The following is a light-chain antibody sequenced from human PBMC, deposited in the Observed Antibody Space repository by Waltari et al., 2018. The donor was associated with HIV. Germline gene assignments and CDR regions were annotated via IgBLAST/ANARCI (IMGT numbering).Light chain of an antibody. J-gene: IGLJ1*01. CDR3: AAWDDSLNAYV. CDR2: NDD. CDR1: SSHVGSTT. V-gene: IGLV1-44*01. Sequence: QSVLIQPPSSSGSPGQRVTISCSGSSSHVGSTTVNWYQHLPVVAPKLLILNDDERPACVPDRFAGSKSGTSASLASSGLQSEDEGDYYCAAWDDSLNAYVFGTGTTVTVL.